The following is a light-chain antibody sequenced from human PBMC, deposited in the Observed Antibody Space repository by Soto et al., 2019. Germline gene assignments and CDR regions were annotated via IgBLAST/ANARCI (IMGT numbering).Light chain of an antibody. V-gene: IGKV3-20*01. CDR1: QSVSSSY. Sequence: EIVLTQSPGTLSLSPGERATLSCRASQSVSSSYLAWYQQKPGQAPRLLIYGASSRATGIPDRFSGSGSGTDFTLTISRLDPEDFAVYYCQQYVSSLYTFGQGTKLEIK. CDR2: GAS. CDR3: QQYVSSLYT. J-gene: IGKJ2*01.